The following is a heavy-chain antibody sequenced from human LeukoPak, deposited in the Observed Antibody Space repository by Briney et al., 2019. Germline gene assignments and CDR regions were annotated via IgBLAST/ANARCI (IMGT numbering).Heavy chain of an antibody. J-gene: IGHJ4*02. V-gene: IGHV4-59*01. CDR1: GGSISSYY. CDR2: IYYSGST. Sequence: NTSETLSLTCTVSGGSISSYYWSWIRQPPGKGLEWIGYIYYSGSTNYNPSLKSRVTISVDTSKNQFSLKLSSVTAADTAVYYCAKVGIRYSSSWYFDYWGQGTLVTVSS. CDR3: AKVGIRYSSSWYFDY. D-gene: IGHD6-13*01.